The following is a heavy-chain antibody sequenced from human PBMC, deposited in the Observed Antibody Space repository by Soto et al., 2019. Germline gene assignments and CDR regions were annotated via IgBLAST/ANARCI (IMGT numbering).Heavy chain of an antibody. D-gene: IGHD3-10*01. CDR2: MNPNSGNT. V-gene: IGHV1-8*01. J-gene: IGHJ3*02. CDR1: GYTFTSYD. Sequence: ASVKVSCKASGYTFTSYDINWVRQATGQGLEWMGWMNPNSGNTGYAQKFQGRVTMTRNTSISTAYMELSSLRSEDTAVYYCARGLLLWFGEKSYAFDIWAKGQWSPSPQ. CDR3: ARGLLLWFGEKSYAFDI.